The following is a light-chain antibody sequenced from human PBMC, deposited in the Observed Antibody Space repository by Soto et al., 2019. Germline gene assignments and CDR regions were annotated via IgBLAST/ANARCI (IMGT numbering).Light chain of an antibody. CDR3: QQYAGSRT. Sequence: EIVLTQSPATLSLSPGERATLSCRASQSVSSSFLAWYQQKVGQAPRLLIYGASSRATGIPDRFSGSGSGTDFTLTISRLEPEDFAVYYCQQYAGSRTFGQGTKVDI. CDR2: GAS. V-gene: IGKV3-20*01. J-gene: IGKJ1*01. CDR1: QSVSSSF.